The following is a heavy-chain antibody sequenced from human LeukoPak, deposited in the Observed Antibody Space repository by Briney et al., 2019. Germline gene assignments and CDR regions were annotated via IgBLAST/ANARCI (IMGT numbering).Heavy chain of an antibody. Sequence: GGSLRLSCAASGFTFTSYGMHWVRQAPGKGLEWVAFIRYDGSDKYYADSVKGRFTISRDNSKNTLYLQMNSLRAEDTAVYYCAKGKGIAAAGTPTLHYYGMDVWGQGTTVTVSS. J-gene: IGHJ6*02. V-gene: IGHV3-30*02. CDR1: GFTFTSYG. D-gene: IGHD6-13*01. CDR3: AKGKGIAAAGTPTLHYYGMDV. CDR2: IRYDGSDK.